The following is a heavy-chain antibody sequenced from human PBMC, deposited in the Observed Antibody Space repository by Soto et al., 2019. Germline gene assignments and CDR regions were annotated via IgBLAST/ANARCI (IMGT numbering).Heavy chain of an antibody. J-gene: IGHJ4*02. V-gene: IGHV4-4*02. CDR2: IYHSGST. D-gene: IGHD2-15*01. CDR1: GGSISSSNW. Sequence: SETLSLTCAVSGGSISSSNWWSWVRQPPGKGLEWIGEIYHSGSTNYNPSLKSRVTISVDKSKNQFSLKLSSVTAADTAVYYCARDSIPGYCSGGSCYYWGQGTLVTVSS. CDR3: ARDSIPGYCSGGSCYY.